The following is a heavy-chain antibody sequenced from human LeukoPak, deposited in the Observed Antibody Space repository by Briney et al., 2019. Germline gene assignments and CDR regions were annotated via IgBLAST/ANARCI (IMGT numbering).Heavy chain of an antibody. Sequence: SETLSLTCIVSGDSIISDTHYWRWIRQPAGKGLEWIGSIYYRGRTSYNPSLESRVSISEDSPTKQYSLRLTSVTATDTAVYYCTRKGSQWDFLVDYWGQGTRVAVSP. V-gene: IGHV4-39*01. D-gene: IGHD2/OR15-2a*01. J-gene: IGHJ4*02. CDR1: GDSIISDTHY. CDR2: IYYRGRT. CDR3: TRKGSQWDFLVDY.